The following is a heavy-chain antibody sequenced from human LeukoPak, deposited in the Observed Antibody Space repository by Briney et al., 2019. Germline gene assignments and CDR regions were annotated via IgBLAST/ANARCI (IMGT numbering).Heavy chain of an antibody. D-gene: IGHD6-19*01. Sequence: GGSLTLSCAASGFTFSNYAINWVRQAPGKGLEWVSAISASGGSSYYAGSVRDRFTISWDNSKNMLYLKMSSLRAEDTAVYYCAKEMALGIAVAGFFDFWGQGTLVTVSS. CDR1: GFTFSNYA. CDR2: ISASGGSS. CDR3: AKEMALGIAVAGFFDF. V-gene: IGHV3-23*01. J-gene: IGHJ4*02.